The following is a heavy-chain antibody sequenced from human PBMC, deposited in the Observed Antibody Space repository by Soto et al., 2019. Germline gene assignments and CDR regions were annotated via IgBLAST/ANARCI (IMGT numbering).Heavy chain of an antibody. V-gene: IGHV1-2*04. CDR2: INPNSGDT. Sequence: GASVKVSCKASGYTFTGYYMHWVRQAPGQGLEWMGWINPNSGDTNYAQKFQGWVTMTRDTSISTAYMELSRLRSDDTAVYYCARTMVRGVITPPYYYYGMDVWGQGTTVTVS. CDR3: ARTMVRGVITPPYYYYGMDV. J-gene: IGHJ6*02. CDR1: GYTFTGYY. D-gene: IGHD3-10*01.